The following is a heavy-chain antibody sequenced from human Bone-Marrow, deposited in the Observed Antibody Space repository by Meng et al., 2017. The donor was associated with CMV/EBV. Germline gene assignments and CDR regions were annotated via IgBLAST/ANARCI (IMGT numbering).Heavy chain of an antibody. V-gene: IGHV4-34*01. D-gene: IGHD3-3*01. CDR2: INHSGST. CDR1: GGSFSGYY. CDR3: ARGPRITIFRHYYYGMDV. Sequence: SETLSLTCAVYGGSFSGYYWSWIRQPPGKGLEWIGEINHSGSTNYNPSLKSRVTISVDTSKNQFSLKLSSVTAADTAVYYCARGPRITIFRHYYYGMDVWGQGTTVTVSS. J-gene: IGHJ6*02.